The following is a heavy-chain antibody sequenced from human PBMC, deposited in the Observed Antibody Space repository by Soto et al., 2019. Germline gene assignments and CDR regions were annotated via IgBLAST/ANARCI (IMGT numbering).Heavy chain of an antibody. CDR2: IYYSGST. D-gene: IGHD3-22*01. V-gene: IGHV4-30-4*01. Sequence: TSETLSLTCTVSGGSISSGDYYWSWIRQPPGKGLEWIGYIYYSGSTYYNPSLKSRVTISVDTSKNQFSLKLSSVTAADTAVYYCARVSDSSGYLDYWGQGTLVTVSS. CDR3: ARVSDSSGYLDY. J-gene: IGHJ4*02. CDR1: GGSISSGDYY.